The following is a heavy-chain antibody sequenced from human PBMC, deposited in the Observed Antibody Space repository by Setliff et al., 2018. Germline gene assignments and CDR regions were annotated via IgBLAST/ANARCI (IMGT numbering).Heavy chain of an antibody. CDR2: IHHSGKA. J-gene: IGHJ5*02. Sequence: SETLSLTCTVSGGSVKSHYWSWIRQAPEKGLEWIVNIHHSGKAYYNPSLKSRVTMSVDTSKNHVSLKLSSVTAADTAVYYCARAHTWSLPNDNSGYPGWFDPWGQGTLVTVSS. V-gene: IGHV4-59*04. D-gene: IGHD3-22*01. CDR3: ARAHTWSLPNDNSGYPGWFDP. CDR1: GGSVKSHY.